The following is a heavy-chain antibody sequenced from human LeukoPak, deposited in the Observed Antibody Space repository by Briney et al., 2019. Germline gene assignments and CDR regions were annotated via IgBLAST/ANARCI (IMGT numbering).Heavy chain of an antibody. CDR3: AKGPPYSSAQYIDY. J-gene: IGHJ4*02. CDR2: ISYDGSNK. D-gene: IGHD6-25*01. Sequence: GRSLRLSCAASGFTFSNYGMHWVRQAPGKGLEWVAVISYDGSNKYYADSVKGRFTISRGNSKNTLYLQMNSLRAEDTAVYYCAKGPPYSSAQYIDYWGQGTLVTVSS. CDR1: GFTFSNYG. V-gene: IGHV3-30*18.